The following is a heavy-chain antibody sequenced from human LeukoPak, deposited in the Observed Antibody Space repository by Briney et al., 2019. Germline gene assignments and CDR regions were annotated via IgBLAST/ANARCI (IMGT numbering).Heavy chain of an antibody. J-gene: IGHJ4*02. CDR3: AKEGPAWDCSSTSCYLFDY. CDR2: IRYDGSNK. V-gene: IGHV3-30*02. D-gene: IGHD2-2*01. Sequence: GGSLRLSCAASGFTFSSYGMHWVRQAPGRGLEWVAFIRYDGSNKYYADSVKGRFTISRDNSKNTLYLQMNSLRAEDTAVYYCAKEGPAWDCSSTSCYLFDYWGQGTLVTVSS. CDR1: GFTFSSYG.